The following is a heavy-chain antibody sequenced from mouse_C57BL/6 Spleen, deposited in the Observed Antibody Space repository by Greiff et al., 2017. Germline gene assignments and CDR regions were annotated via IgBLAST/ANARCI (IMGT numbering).Heavy chain of an antibody. J-gene: IGHJ3*01. Sequence: EVMLVESGGGLVKPGGSLKLSCAASGFTFSDYGMHWVRQAPEKGLEWVAYISSGSSTIYYADTVKGRFTISRDNAKNTLFLQMTSLRSEDTAMYYCASPRNYGSSSAWCAYWRQGTLVTVSA. CDR2: ISSGSSTI. V-gene: IGHV5-17*01. D-gene: IGHD1-1*01. CDR1: GFTFSDYG. CDR3: ASPRNYGSSSAWCAY.